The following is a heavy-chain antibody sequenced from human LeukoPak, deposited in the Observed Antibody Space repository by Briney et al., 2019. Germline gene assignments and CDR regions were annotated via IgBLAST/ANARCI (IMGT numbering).Heavy chain of an antibody. D-gene: IGHD2-15*01. CDR2: INHSGST. J-gene: IGHJ6*02. V-gene: IGHV4-34*01. CDR3: ARALHCSGGSCYRPVSYGMDV. CDR1: GGSFTGYY. Sequence: SAPLSLTCAVSGGSFTGYYWSWIRQPPGKGLEWIGEINHSGSTNYNPSLKSRVTISVDTSKNQFSLKLSSVTAADTAVYYCARALHCSGGSCYRPVSYGMDVWGQGTTVTVSS.